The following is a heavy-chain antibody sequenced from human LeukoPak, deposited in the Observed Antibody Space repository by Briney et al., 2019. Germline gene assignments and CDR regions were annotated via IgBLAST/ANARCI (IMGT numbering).Heavy chain of an antibody. CDR2: ISGSGTTT. D-gene: IGHD2-15*01. CDR1: GLTFSSSA. CDR3: ARGRSGGSRRSYYFDY. J-gene: IGHJ4*02. V-gene: IGHV3-23*01. Sequence: PGGSLRLSCAASGLTFSSSAMGWFRKAPGKGLEWVPSISGSGTTTYYTDSVKGRFTISRDNSKNTLFLQMNSLRAEDTAVYYCARGRSGGSRRSYYFDYWGQGTLVTVSS.